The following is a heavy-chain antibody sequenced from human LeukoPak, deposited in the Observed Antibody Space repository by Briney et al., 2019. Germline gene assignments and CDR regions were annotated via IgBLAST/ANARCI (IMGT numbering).Heavy chain of an antibody. J-gene: IGHJ4*02. V-gene: IGHV1-8*01. Sequence: ASVKVSCKASGYTFTSYDINWVRQATGQGLEWMGWMNPNSGNTGYAQKFQGRVTMTRNTSISTAYMELSSLRSEGTAVYYCASARVEGEVGAFDYWGQGTLVTVSS. CDR2: MNPNSGNT. CDR1: GYTFTSYD. CDR3: ASARVEGEVGAFDY. D-gene: IGHD1-26*01.